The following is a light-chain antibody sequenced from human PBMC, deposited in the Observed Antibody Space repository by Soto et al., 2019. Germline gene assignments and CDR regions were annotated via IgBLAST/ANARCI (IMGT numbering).Light chain of an antibody. CDR3: QQRSNWPYT. CDR2: DAS. CDR1: QSVSSY. J-gene: IGKJ2*01. Sequence: EIVLTQSPATLSLSPGERATLSCRASQSVSSYLAWYQQKPGQAPRLLIYDASNRATGIPTRFSGSGSGTDVTLTFSSLEPEDFAVYYCQQRSNWPYTFGQGTKLEIK. V-gene: IGKV3-11*01.